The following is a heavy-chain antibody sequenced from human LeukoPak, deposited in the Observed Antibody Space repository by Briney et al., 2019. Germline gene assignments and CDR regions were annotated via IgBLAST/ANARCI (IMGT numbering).Heavy chain of an antibody. CDR3: ARPGLYSYGKYFDY. CDR1: GFTFSSYE. CDR2: ISSSGSTI. V-gene: IGHV3-48*03. D-gene: IGHD5-18*01. J-gene: IGHJ4*02. Sequence: GGSLRLSCAASGFTFSSYEMNWVRQAPGKGLEWVSYISSSGSTIYYADSVKGRFTISRDNAKNSLYLQMNSLRAEDTALYYCARPGLYSYGKYFDYWGQGTLVTVSS.